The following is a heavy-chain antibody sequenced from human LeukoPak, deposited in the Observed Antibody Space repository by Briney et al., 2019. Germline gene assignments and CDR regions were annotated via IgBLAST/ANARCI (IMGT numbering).Heavy chain of an antibody. D-gene: IGHD3-3*01. CDR2: MSGSGGST. J-gene: IGHJ6*02. V-gene: IGHV3-23*01. Sequence: GGSLRLSCAASGFTFSSYAMSWVGQAPGKGLEWVSTMSGSGGSTYYADSVKGRFTISRDNSKTTLYLQMNSLKTEDTAVYYGARELRITIFGVETLGMDVWGQGTTVTVSS. CDR3: ARELRITIFGVETLGMDV. CDR1: GFTFSSYA.